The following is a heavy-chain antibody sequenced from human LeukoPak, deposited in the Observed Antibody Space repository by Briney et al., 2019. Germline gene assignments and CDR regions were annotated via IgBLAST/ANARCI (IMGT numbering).Heavy chain of an antibody. CDR3: ARDWEYDAFDI. V-gene: IGHV3-7*03. D-gene: IGHD1-26*01. J-gene: IGHJ3*02. Sequence: RAGGSLRLSCAASGFPFSSYSMTWVRQAPGKGLEWVANIKPDGTTKFYVDSVKGRFTISRDNSKNTLYLQMNSLRAEDTAVYYCARDWEYDAFDIWGQGTMVTVS. CDR2: IKPDGTTK. CDR1: GFPFSSYS.